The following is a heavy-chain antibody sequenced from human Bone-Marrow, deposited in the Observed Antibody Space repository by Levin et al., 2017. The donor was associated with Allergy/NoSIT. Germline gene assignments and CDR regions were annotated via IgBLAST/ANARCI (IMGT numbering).Heavy chain of an antibody. CDR1: GFTFSSYG. V-gene: IGHV3-30*18. J-gene: IGHJ6*02. CDR2: ISYDGSNK. Sequence: GGSLRLSCAASGFTFSSYGMHWVRQAPGKGLEWVAVISYDGSNKYYADSVKGRFTISRDNSKNTLYLQMNSLRAEDTAVYYCAKDEGVYYYYYGMDVWGQGTTVTVSS. CDR3: AKDEGVYYYYYGMDV.